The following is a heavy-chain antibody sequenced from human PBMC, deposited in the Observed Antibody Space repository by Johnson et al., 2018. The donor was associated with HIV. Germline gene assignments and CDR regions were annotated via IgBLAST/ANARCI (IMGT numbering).Heavy chain of an antibody. CDR3: AKDSGYYDSSGYGAFDI. Sequence: QVQLVESGGGVVQPWGSLRLSCAASGFTFSSYGMHWVRQAPGKGLEWVAFIRYDGSNKYYADSVKGRFTISRDNSKNTLYLQMNSLRAEDTAVYYCAKDSGYYDSSGYGAFDIWGQGTMVTVSS. D-gene: IGHD3-22*01. CDR2: IRYDGSNK. CDR1: GFTFSSYG. V-gene: IGHV3-30*02. J-gene: IGHJ3*02.